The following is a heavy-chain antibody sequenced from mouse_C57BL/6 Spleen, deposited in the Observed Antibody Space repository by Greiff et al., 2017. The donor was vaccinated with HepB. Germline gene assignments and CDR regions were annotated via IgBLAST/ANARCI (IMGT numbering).Heavy chain of an antibody. V-gene: IGHV1-82*01. D-gene: IGHD1-1*01. CDR3: AKTQSTTVGIDY. Sequence: VQGVESGPELVKPGASVKISCKASGYAFSSSWMNWVKQRPGKGLEWIGRIYPGDGDTNYNGKFKGKATLTADKSSSTAYMQLSSLTSEDSAVYFCAKTQSTTVGIDYWGQGTTLTVSS. J-gene: IGHJ2*01. CDR2: IYPGDGDT. CDR1: GYAFSSSW.